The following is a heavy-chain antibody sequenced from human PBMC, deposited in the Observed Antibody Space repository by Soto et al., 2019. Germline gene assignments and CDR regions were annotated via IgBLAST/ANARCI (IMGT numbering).Heavy chain of an antibody. CDR3: ATLQGSGTYYDDDY. J-gene: IGHJ4*02. CDR1: GYRFTDSY. D-gene: IGHD3-10*01. Sequence: VKLIQSVAEVKKPGATVKIACKVYGYRFTDSYIHWIKQAPGKGLEWMGGIVPVFGTANYAQKFRGRVKITADESTRTLNMELSSLRSEDTAVYYCATLQGSGTYYDDDYWGQGTMVTVSS. CDR2: IVPVFGTA. V-gene: IGHV1-69*13.